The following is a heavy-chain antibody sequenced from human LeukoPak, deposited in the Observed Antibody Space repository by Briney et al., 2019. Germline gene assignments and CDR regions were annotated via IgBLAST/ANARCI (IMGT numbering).Heavy chain of an antibody. CDR1: GGSISSYY. J-gene: IGHJ4*02. CDR2: IYTSGST. D-gene: IGHD3-9*01. Sequence: SETLSLTCTVSGGSISSYYWSWIRQPAGKVLEWIGRIYTSGSTNYNPSLKSRVTMSVDTSKNQYSLKLSSVTAADTAVYYCARVRYDMLTGYYLKDYWGQGTLVTVSS. CDR3: ARVRYDMLTGYYLKDY. V-gene: IGHV4-4*07.